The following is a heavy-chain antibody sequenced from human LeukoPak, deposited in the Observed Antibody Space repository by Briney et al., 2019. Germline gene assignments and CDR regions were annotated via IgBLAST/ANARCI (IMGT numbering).Heavy chain of an antibody. V-gene: IGHV4-34*01. CDR1: GGSFSGYY. J-gene: IGHJ4*02. CDR3: ARARVSYCTNGVCFWYYFDY. D-gene: IGHD2-8*01. Sequence: SETLSLTCAVYGGSFSGYYWSWIRQPPGKGLEWIGEINHSGSTNYNPSLKSRVTISVDTSKNHFSLKLSSVTAADTAVYYCARARVSYCTNGVCFWYYFDYWGQGTLVTVSS. CDR2: INHSGST.